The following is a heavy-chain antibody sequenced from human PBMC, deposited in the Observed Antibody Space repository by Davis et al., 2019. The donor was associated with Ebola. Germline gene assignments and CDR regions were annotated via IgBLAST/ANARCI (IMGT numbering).Heavy chain of an antibody. D-gene: IGHD6-6*01. V-gene: IGHV1-24*01. J-gene: IGHJ6*02. Sequence: ASVKVSCKVSGYSLSEQIIHWVRQAPGEGLEWMGGSGPGYGEIIYAQKFQGRVTITADKSTSTAYMELSSLRSEDTAVYYCARDRSSSAYYYYGMDVWGQGTTVTVSS. CDR3: ARDRSSSAYYYYGMDV. CDR1: GYSLSEQI. CDR2: SGPGYGEI.